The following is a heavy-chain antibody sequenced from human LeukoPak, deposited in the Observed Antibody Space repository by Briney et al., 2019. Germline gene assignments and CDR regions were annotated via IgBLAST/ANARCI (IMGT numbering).Heavy chain of an antibody. CDR1: GGTFSSYA. D-gene: IGHD4-23*01. J-gene: IGHJ4*02. CDR2: IIPILGIA. CDR3: AKPSTVVTAGY. V-gene: IGHV1-69*04. Sequence: SVKVSCKASGGTFSSYAISWVRQAPGQGLEWMGRIIPILGIANSAQKFQGRVTITADKSTSTAYMELSSLRSEDTAVYYCAKPSTVVTAGYWGQGTLVTVSS.